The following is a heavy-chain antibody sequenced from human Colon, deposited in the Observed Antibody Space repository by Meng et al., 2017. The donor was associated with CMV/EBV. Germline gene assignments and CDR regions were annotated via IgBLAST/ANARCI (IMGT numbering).Heavy chain of an antibody. J-gene: IGHJ4*02. CDR1: GFTFSSYA. V-gene: IGHV3-23*03. CDR2: IYSGGSSP. Sequence: CAASGFTFSSYAMNWVRQAPGKGLEWFSVIYSGGSSPYYADSVKGRFTISRDNSKNTLYLQMNSLRSEDTAVYYCAKGSGVRSSHFDYWGQGTLVTVSS. D-gene: IGHD6-6*01. CDR3: AKGSGVRSSHFDY.